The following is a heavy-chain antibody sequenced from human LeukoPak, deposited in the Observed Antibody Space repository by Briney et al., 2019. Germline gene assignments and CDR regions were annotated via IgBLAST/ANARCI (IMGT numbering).Heavy chain of an antibody. D-gene: IGHD4-17*01. Sequence: SETLSLTCTVSGGSISSSSYYWGWIRQPPGKGLEWIGSIYYSGSTYYNPSLKSRVTISVDTSKNQFSLKLSSVTAADTAVYYCARVTTVTTPEYYFDYWGQGTLVTVSS. V-gene: IGHV4-39*01. CDR3: ARVTTVTTPEYYFDY. CDR2: IYYSGST. J-gene: IGHJ4*02. CDR1: GGSISSSSYY.